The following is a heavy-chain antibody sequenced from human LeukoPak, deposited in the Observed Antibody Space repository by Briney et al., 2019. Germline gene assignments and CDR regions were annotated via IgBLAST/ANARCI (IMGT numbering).Heavy chain of an antibody. CDR2: FDPEDGET. J-gene: IGHJ4*02. V-gene: IGHV1-24*01. CDR3: ATGLPSRITIFGVVIPADY. D-gene: IGHD3-3*01. Sequence: ASVNVSFKVSGYTLTELSMYWVRQAPGKGLEWMGGFDPEDGETIYAQKFQGRVTMTEDTSTDTAYMELSSLRSEDTAVYYCATGLPSRITIFGVVIPADYWGQGTLVTVSS. CDR1: GYTLTELS.